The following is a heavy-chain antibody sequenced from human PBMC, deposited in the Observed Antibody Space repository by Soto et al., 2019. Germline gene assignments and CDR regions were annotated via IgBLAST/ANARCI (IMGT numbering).Heavy chain of an antibody. CDR1: GGSISSYY. Sequence: SETLSLTCTVSGGSISSYYWSWIRQPPGKGLEWIGYIYYSGSTNYNPSLKSRVTISVDTSKNQFSLKLSSVTAADTAVYYCARGGYYFGFDYWGQGTLVTVSS. CDR3: ARGGYYFGFDY. J-gene: IGHJ4*02. V-gene: IGHV4-59*01. CDR2: IYYSGST. D-gene: IGHD3-22*01.